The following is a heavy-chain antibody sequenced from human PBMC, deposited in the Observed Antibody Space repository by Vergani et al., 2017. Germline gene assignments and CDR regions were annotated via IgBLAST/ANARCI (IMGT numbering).Heavy chain of an antibody. J-gene: IGHJ4*02. CDR1: GFTFSSYS. D-gene: IGHD3-22*01. V-gene: IGHV3-21*01. Sequence: EVQLVESGGGLVQPGGSLRLSCAASGFTFSSYSMNLFLQAPGKGLEWVSSISSSSSYIYYADSVKGRFTISRDNAKNSLYLQMNSLRAEDTAVYYCARDLFYYDSSGYYSGFFDYWGQGTLVTVSS. CDR2: ISSSSSYI. CDR3: ARDLFYYDSSGYYSGFFDY.